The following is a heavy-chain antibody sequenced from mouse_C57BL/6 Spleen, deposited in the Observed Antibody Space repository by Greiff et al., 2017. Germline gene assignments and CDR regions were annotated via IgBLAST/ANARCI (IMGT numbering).Heavy chain of an antibody. Sequence: VQLQQSGPELVKPGASVKISCKASGYTFTDYYMNWVKQSHGKCLEWIGDINPNNGGTSYNQKFKGKATLTVDKSSSTAYMELRSLTSEDSAVYYCARVGHYYGSGPLDYWGQGTTLTVSS. CDR1: GYTFTDYY. CDR2: INPNNGGT. CDR3: ARVGHYYGSGPLDY. V-gene: IGHV1-26*01. J-gene: IGHJ2*01. D-gene: IGHD1-1*01.